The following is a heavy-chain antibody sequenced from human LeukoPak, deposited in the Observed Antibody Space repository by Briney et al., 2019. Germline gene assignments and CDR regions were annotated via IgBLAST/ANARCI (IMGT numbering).Heavy chain of an antibody. CDR1: GGSISSNY. CDR3: ARSLSSAWYDYDY. CDR2: IYYSGST. Sequence: SETLSLTCTVSGGSISSNYWSWIRQPPGKGLEWIGYIYYSGSTNYNPSLKSRVTVSVDTSKNQFSLKLNSVTAADTAVYYCARSLSSAWYDYDYWGQGTLVTVSS. D-gene: IGHD6-19*01. J-gene: IGHJ4*02. V-gene: IGHV4-59*01.